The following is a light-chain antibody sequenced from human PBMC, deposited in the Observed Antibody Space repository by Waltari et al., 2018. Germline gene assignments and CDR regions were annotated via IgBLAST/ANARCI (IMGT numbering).Light chain of an antibody. CDR2: DTS. CDR3: QKYGTLPAT. V-gene: IGKV3-20*01. Sequence: EILLTPSTGTLSLSPGERATISCRASLSVSRTLAWYQQKSGQAPRLLIHDTSSRAAGIPDRFSGSGFGTDFSLTISRLEPEDFAVYYCQKYGTLPATFGQGTKVEIK. CDR1: LSVSRT. J-gene: IGKJ1*01.